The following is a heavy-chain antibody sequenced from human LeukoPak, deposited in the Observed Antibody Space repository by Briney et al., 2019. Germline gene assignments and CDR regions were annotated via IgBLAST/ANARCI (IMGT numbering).Heavy chain of an antibody. CDR3: ARVGDPWYFDY. J-gene: IGHJ4*02. Sequence: GGSLRLSCAASGFTFSSYSMNWVRQAPGKGLELVSSISSSSSYICYADSVKGRFTLFRHNAKNSLYLQMNSLRAEDTAVYYCARVGDPWYFDYWGQGTLVTVSS. D-gene: IGHD2-21*02. CDR2: ISSSSSYI. CDR1: GFTFSSYS. V-gene: IGHV3-21*01.